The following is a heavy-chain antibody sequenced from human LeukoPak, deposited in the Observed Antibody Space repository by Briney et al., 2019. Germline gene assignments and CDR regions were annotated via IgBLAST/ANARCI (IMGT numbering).Heavy chain of an antibody. Sequence: ASVTVSCKPSGYIFPSYYVSWVRQAAGQGLEWLGWMNPNIGHTDYAQRFQGRLTFTVNTSIDTAYLELSSLQSEDTAIYFCARGAHPRVGYCDTTNCYVPLDIWGQGTLVTVSS. CDR2: MNPNIGHT. J-gene: IGHJ3*02. CDR1: GYIFPSYY. CDR3: ARGAHPRVGYCDTTNCYVPLDI. D-gene: IGHD2-2*01. V-gene: IGHV1-8*03.